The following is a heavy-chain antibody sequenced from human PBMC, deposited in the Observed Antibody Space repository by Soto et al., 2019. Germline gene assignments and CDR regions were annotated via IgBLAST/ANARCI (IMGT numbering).Heavy chain of an antibody. V-gene: IGHV3-48*02. CDR3: TRGTKGGSPPL. CDR2: ISSSSTNT. D-gene: IGHD1-7*01. Sequence: GVSLRLSFAGSGFVFSNYSMNWVRQAPGRGLEWVSYISSSSTNTYYAASVRGRFTISRDNAKNSLYLRMNSLKDEDTAVYYCTRGTKGGSPPLWGQGTLVTVSS. J-gene: IGHJ4*02. CDR1: GFVFSNYS.